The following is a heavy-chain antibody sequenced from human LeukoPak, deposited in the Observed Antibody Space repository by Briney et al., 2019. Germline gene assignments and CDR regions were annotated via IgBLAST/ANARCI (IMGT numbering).Heavy chain of an antibody. CDR2: ISAYNGNT. D-gene: IGHD3-10*01. V-gene: IGHV1-18*04. CDR3: AREGFGELGHFDY. CDR1: GYTFTSYG. J-gene: IGHJ4*02. Sequence: GASVKVSCKASGYTFTSYGISWVRQAPGQGLEWMGWISAYNGNTNYAQNLQGRVTMTTDTSTRTAYTELRSLRSDDTAVYYCAREGFGELGHFDYWGQGTLVTVSS.